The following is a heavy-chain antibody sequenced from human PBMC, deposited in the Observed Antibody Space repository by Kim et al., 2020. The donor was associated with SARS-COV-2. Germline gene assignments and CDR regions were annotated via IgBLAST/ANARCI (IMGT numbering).Heavy chain of an antibody. CDR1: GGSISSSSYY. Sequence: SETLSLTCTVSGGSISSSSYYWGWIRQPPGKGLEWIGSIYYSGSTYYNPSLKSRVTISVDTSKNQFSLKLSSVTAADTAVYYCARRTTVTSRTFPEVWG. J-gene: IGHJ1*01. V-gene: IGHV4-39*01. D-gene: IGHD4-17*01. CDR3: ARRTTVTSRTFPEV. CDR2: IYYSGST.